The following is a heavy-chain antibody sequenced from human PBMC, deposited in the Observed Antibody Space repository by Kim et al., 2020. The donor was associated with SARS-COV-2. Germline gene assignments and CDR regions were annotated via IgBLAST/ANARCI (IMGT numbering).Heavy chain of an antibody. J-gene: IGHJ5*02. V-gene: IGHV3-23*01. Sequence: GGSLRLSCAASGFTFSSHAMNWVRQAPGKGLEWVSAISGSGGSTYYADSVKGRFTISRDNSKNTLYLQMNSLRAEDTAVYYCAKDSGTGQWLVRGWFDPWGQGTLVTVSS. D-gene: IGHD6-19*01. CDR3: AKDSGTGQWLVRGWFDP. CDR2: ISGSGGST. CDR1: GFTFSSHA.